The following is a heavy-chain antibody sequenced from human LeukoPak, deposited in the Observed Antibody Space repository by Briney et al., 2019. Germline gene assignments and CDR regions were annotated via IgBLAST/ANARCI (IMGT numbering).Heavy chain of an antibody. J-gene: IGHJ4*02. CDR2: ISSSSSTI. CDR3: ARDYSSSFDY. Sequence: GGPLRLSCAASGFTFSSYSMDWVRQAPGKGLEWVSYISSSSSTIYYADSVKGRFTISRDNARNSLYLQMNSLRAEDTAVYYCARDYSSSFDYWGQGTLVTVSS. V-gene: IGHV3-48*04. CDR1: GFTFSSYS. D-gene: IGHD6-6*01.